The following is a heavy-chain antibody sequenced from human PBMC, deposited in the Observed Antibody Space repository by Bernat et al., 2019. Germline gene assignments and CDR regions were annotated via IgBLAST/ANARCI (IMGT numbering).Heavy chain of an antibody. J-gene: IGHJ6*02. Sequence: QVQLVESGGGVVQPGRSLRLSCAASGFTFSSYGMHWVRQAPGKGLEWVAVISYDGSNKYYADSVKGRFTISRDNSKNTLYPQMNSLRAEDTAVYYCAKDYCSGGSCYPNYYYYGMDVWGQGTTVTVSS. CDR1: GFTFSSYG. CDR2: ISYDGSNK. D-gene: IGHD2-15*01. CDR3: AKDYCSGGSCYPNYYYYGMDV. V-gene: IGHV3-30*18.